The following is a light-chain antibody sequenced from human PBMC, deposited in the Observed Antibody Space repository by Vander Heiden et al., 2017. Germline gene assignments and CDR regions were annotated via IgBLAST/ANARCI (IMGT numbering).Light chain of an antibody. J-gene: IGLJ2*01. CDR1: TSNIGDYF. CDR2: RNN. V-gene: IGLV1-47*01. Sequence: QSVLTQPTSASGTPGQRVTISCSGSTSNIGDYFVYWYQQLPGTAPKLLIYRNNQRPSGVPDRFSGSKSGTSASLAINGLRSEDEADYYCAAWDDSLSVVVFGGGTKLTVL. CDR3: AAWDDSLSVVV.